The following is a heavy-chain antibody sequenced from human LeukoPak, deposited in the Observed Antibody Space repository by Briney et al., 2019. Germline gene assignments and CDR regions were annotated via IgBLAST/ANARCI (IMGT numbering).Heavy chain of an antibody. Sequence: GGSLRLSCAASGFTFSSYAMSWVRQAPGKGLEWVSAISGSGGSTYYADSVKGRFTISRDNSKNTLYLQMNSLRAEDTAVYYCAKDRGYYGSGSYYNVIYFDYWGQGTLVTVSS. D-gene: IGHD3-10*01. J-gene: IGHJ4*02. CDR1: GFTFSSYA. V-gene: IGHV3-23*01. CDR3: AKDRGYYGSGSYYNVIYFDY. CDR2: ISGSGGST.